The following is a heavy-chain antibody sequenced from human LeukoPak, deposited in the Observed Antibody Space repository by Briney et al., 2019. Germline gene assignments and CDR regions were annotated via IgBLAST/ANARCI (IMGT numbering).Heavy chain of an antibody. CDR3: ARAWGSADY. Sequence: GGSLRLSCTASKFTFSNYGMQWVRQAPGKGLEWVSTISGSGDSAYYADSVKGRFTISRDNSKNTLFLQMNSLRAEDTAVYYCARAWGSADYWGQGTLVTVSS. CDR1: KFTFSNYG. V-gene: IGHV3-23*01. J-gene: IGHJ4*02. D-gene: IGHD7-27*01. CDR2: ISGSGDSA.